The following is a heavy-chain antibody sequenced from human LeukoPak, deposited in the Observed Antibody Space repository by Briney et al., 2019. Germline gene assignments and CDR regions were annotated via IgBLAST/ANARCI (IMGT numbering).Heavy chain of an antibody. V-gene: IGHV3-30*04. Sequence: GGSLRLSCPASGFTFSSYAMHWVRQAPGKGLEWVAVISYDGSNKYYADSVKGRFTISRDNSKNTLYLQMNSLRAEDTAVYYCARDVIAAACFDYWGQGTLVTVSS. J-gene: IGHJ4*02. D-gene: IGHD6-13*01. CDR1: GFTFSSYA. CDR3: ARDVIAAACFDY. CDR2: ISYDGSNK.